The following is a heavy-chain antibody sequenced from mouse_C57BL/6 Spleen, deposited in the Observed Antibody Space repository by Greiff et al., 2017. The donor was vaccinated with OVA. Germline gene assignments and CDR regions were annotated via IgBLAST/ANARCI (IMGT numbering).Heavy chain of an antibody. J-gene: IGHJ4*01. CDR3: ARRPDSNYDAMDY. V-gene: IGHV2-9-1*01. CDR1: GFSLTSYA. D-gene: IGHD2-5*01. Sequence: VKLMESGPGLVAPSQSLSITCTVSGFSLTSYAISWVRQPPGKGLEWLGVIWTGGGTNYNSALKSRLSISKDNSKSQVFLKLNSLQTDDTARYYCARRPDSNYDAMDYWGQGTSVTVSS. CDR2: IWTGGGT.